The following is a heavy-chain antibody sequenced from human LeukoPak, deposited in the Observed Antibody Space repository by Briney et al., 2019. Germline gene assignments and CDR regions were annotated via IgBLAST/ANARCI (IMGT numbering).Heavy chain of an antibody. CDR2: IKQDGSEK. J-gene: IGHJ4*02. V-gene: IGHV3-7*01. CDR3: SRRLDY. Sequence: PGGSLRLSCAASGFPFSDSWMDWVRQAPGKGMEWVANIKQDGSEKHYADSVKGRFTISRDNAKNSLFLQMNGLRAEDTAVYYCSRRLDYWGQGALVTASS. CDR1: GFPFSDSW.